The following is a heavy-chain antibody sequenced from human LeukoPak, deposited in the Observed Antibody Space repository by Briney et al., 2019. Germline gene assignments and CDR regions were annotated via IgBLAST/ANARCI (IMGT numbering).Heavy chain of an antibody. CDR1: GFTFSSCA. D-gene: IGHD1-26*01. V-gene: IGHV3-23*01. Sequence: GGSLRLSCATSGFTFSSCAMSWVRQAPGKGLEWVSAISGSGDNTYYADSVKGRFTISRDNSKNTLFLQMSSLRAEDTAVYYCAKDVGKWESLHFFDYWGQGTLVTVSS. CDR3: AKDVGKWESLHFFDY. CDR2: ISGSGDNT. J-gene: IGHJ4*02.